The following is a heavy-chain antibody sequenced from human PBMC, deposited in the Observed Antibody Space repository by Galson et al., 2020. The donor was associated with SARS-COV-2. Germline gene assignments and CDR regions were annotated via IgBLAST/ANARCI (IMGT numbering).Heavy chain of an antibody. D-gene: IGHD2-8*01. CDR2: ISAYNGDT. CDR3: ARDFGNGMSYVFDEY. J-gene: IGHJ4*02. Sequence: ASVKVSCKTSGYSFSNYGIAWVRQAPGQGLEWMGWISAYNGDTSYAQNVQGRVSMTIDKSTGTADMELRSLRYDDTAAYYCARDFGNGMSYVFDEYWGQGTLVTGSS. V-gene: IGHV1-18*01. CDR1: GYSFSNYG.